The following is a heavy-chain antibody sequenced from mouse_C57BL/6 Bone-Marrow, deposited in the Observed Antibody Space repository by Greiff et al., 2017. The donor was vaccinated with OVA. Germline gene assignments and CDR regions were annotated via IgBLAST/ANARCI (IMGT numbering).Heavy chain of an antibody. CDR1: GFTFSSYA. Sequence: DVKLVESGGGLVKPGGSLKLSCAASGFTFSSYAMSWVRQTPEKRLEWVATISDGGSYTYYPDNVKGRFTITRDNAKNTLYLQMRHLKSEDTAMYYCARVQTTVESYWGQGTLVTVSA. CDR2: ISDGGSYT. V-gene: IGHV5-4*03. J-gene: IGHJ3*01. D-gene: IGHD1-1*01. CDR3: ARVQTTVESY.